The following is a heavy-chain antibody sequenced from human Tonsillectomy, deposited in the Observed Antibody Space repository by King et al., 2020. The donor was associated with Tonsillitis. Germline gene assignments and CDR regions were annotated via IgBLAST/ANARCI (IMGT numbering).Heavy chain of an antibody. D-gene: IGHD3-22*01. CDR3: AKDPYDSSGYLYYFDY. J-gene: IGHJ4*02. CDR1: GFTFSSYA. CDR2: ISGSGGST. V-gene: IGHV3-23*04. Sequence: VQLVESGVGLVQPGGSLRLSCAASGFTFSSYAMSWVRQAPGKGLEWVSAISGSGGSTYYADSVKGRFTISRDNSKNTLYLQMNSLRAEDTAVYYCAKDPYDSSGYLYYFDYWGQGTLVTVSS.